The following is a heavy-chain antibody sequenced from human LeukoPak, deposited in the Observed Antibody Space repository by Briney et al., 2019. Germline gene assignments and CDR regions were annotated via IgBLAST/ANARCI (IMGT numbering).Heavy chain of an antibody. V-gene: IGHV3-23*01. Sequence: GGSLRLSCAASGLTFNTYAMSWVRQAPGKGLEWVSAISGSAGSTYYADSVKGRFTISRDNSKNILYLQIHSLRAEDTAVYYCAKGKGSSSSSIDWWGQGTLVTVSS. CDR3: AKGKGSSSSSIDW. J-gene: IGHJ4*02. CDR1: GLTFNTYA. D-gene: IGHD2-15*01. CDR2: ISGSAGST.